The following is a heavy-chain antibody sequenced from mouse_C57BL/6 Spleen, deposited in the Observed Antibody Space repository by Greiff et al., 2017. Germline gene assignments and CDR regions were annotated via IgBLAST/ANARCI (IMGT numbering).Heavy chain of an antibody. V-gene: IGHV1-82*01. CDR2: IYPGDGDT. Sequence: VQLQQSGPELVKPGASVKISCKASGYAFSSSWMNWVKQRPGKGLEWIGRIYPGDGDTNYNGKFKGKATLTADKSSSTAYMQLSSLTSDDSAVYFCASNDGYYFDYWGQGTTLTVSS. CDR3: ASNDGYYFDY. J-gene: IGHJ2*01. D-gene: IGHD2-3*01. CDR1: GYAFSSSW.